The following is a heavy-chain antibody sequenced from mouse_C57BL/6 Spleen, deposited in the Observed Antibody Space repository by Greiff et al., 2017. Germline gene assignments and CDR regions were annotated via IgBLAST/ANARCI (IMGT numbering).Heavy chain of an antibody. CDR3: AKALYYDYDEDYYAMDY. V-gene: IGHV2-5*01. D-gene: IGHD2-4*01. J-gene: IGHJ4*01. Sequence: QVQLQQSGPGLVQPSQSLSITCTVSGFSLTSYGVHWVRQSPGKGLEWLGVLWRGGSTDYNAAFMSRLSITKDNSKSQVFFKMNSLQADDTAIYYCAKALYYDYDEDYYAMDYWGQGTSVTVSS. CDR2: LWRGGST. CDR1: GFSLTSYG.